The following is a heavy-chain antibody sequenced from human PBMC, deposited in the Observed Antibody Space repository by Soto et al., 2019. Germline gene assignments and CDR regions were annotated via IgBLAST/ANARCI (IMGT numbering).Heavy chain of an antibody. CDR3: TTIRYFDWFGLGRSDNFDY. V-gene: IGHV3-73*01. J-gene: IGHJ4*02. D-gene: IGHD3-9*01. Sequence: GGSLRLSCAASGFTFSGSAMHWVRQASGKGLEWVGRIRSKANSYATAYAASVKGRFTISRDDSKNTAYLQMNSLKTEGTAVYYCTTIRYFDWFGLGRSDNFDYWGQGTLVTVSS. CDR2: IRSKANSYAT. CDR1: GFTFSGSA.